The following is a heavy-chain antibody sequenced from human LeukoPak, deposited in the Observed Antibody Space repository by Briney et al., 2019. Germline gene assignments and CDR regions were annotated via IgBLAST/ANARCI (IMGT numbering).Heavy chain of an antibody. D-gene: IGHD2-2*01. CDR1: GFTLSSYA. CDR2: ISGSGGST. V-gene: IGHV3-23*01. J-gene: IGHJ4*02. Sequence: GGSLRLSCAASGFTLSSYAMSWVRQAPGKGLEWVSAISGSGGSTYYADSVKGRFTISRDNSKNTLYLQMNSLRAEDTAVYYCAKEILGYCSSTSCSGVWGQGTLVTVSS. CDR3: AKEILGYCSSTSCSGV.